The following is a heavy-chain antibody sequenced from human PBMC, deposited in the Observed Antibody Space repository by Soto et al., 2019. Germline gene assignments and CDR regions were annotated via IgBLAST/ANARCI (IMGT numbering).Heavy chain of an antibody. Sequence: ASVKVSCKASGYTFTSYGISWVRQAPGQGLEWMGWISAYNGNTHYAQKLQGRVTMTTDTSTSTAYMELRSLRSDDTAVSYCARTPSLYYFDYWGQGTLVTVSS. V-gene: IGHV1-18*01. CDR1: GYTFTSYG. J-gene: IGHJ4*02. CDR3: ARTPSLYYFDY. CDR2: ISAYNGNT.